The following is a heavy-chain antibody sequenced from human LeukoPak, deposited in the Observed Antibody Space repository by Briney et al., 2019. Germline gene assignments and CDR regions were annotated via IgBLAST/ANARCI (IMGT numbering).Heavy chain of an antibody. J-gene: IGHJ6*02. CDR1: GFTFSSYW. V-gene: IGHV3-7*01. CDR3: ARVGSGGKSYYYYGMDV. D-gene: IGHD2-15*01. Sequence: GSLRLSCAASGFTFSSYWMSWVRQAPGKGLEWVANIKQDGSEKYYVDSVKGRFTISGDNAKNSLYLQMNSLRAEDTAVYYCARVGSGGKSYYYYGMDVWGQGTTVTVSS. CDR2: IKQDGSEK.